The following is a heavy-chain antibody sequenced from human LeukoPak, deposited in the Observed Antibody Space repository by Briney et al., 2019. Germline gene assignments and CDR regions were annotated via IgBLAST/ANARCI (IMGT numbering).Heavy chain of an antibody. J-gene: IGHJ4*02. V-gene: IGHV3-23*01. Sequence: GGSLRLSCAASGFTFSSSAMIWVRQAPGKGLEWVSGNSGSGTNTYYADPVRGRFTISRDNSKNTLYLQMNSLRAEDTAVYYCAKDESYYDFWSGYAHFDYWGQGTLVTVSS. CDR2: NSGSGTNT. CDR3: AKDESYYDFWSGYAHFDY. CDR1: GFTFSSSA. D-gene: IGHD3-3*01.